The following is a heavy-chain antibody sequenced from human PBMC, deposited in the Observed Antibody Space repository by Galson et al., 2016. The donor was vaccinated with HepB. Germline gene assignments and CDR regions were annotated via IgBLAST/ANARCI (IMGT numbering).Heavy chain of an antibody. Sequence: SLRLSCAASGFTFDYYGMHWVRQAPGKDPEWVSGISWNSGSVGYADSVKGRFTISRDNAKNSLFLQMNSLRTEDTAFYYCAKDVGTGGYAPGYYYGVDVWGQGTTVTVSS. D-gene: IGHD5-18*01. CDR3: AKDVGTGGYAPGYYYGVDV. V-gene: IGHV3-9*01. CDR2: ISWNSGSV. J-gene: IGHJ6*02. CDR1: GFTFDYYG.